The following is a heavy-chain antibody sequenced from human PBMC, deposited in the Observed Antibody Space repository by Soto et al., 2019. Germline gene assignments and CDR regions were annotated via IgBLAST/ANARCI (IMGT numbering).Heavy chain of an antibody. V-gene: IGHV1-8*01. D-gene: IGHD3-9*01. CDR1: GYTFTSYD. J-gene: IGHJ4*02. Sequence: ASLKVSCMASGYTFTSYDINWVRQATGQGLEWMGWMNPNSGNTGYAQKFQGRVTMTRNTSISTAYMELSSLRSEDTAVYYCARGRQYKYYDILTGYYNDWGQGTLVTVSS. CDR2: MNPNSGNT. CDR3: ARGRQYKYYDILTGYYND.